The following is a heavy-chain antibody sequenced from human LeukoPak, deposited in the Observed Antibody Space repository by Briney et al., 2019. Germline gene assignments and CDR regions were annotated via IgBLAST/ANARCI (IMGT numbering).Heavy chain of an antibody. CDR3: ARVGQQLVLLPFLDY. CDR2: IIPIFGTA. D-gene: IGHD6-13*01. CDR1: GGTFSSYA. V-gene: IGHV1-69*01. J-gene: IGHJ4*02. Sequence: GASVKVSCKASGGTFSSYAISWVRQAPGQGLEWVGGIIPIFGTANYAQKFQGRVTITADESTSTAYMELSSLRSEDTAVYYCARVGQQLVLLPFLDYWGQGTLVTVSS.